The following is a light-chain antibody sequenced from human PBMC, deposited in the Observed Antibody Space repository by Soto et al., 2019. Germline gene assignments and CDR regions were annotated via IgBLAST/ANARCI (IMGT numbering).Light chain of an antibody. CDR2: GAS. V-gene: IGKV3D-7*01. CDR1: QSVSSSY. J-gene: IGKJ4*01. CDR3: QQDYNSLT. Sequence: EIVMTQSPATLSLSPGERATLSCRASQSVSSSYLSWYQQKPGQAPRLLIYGASTRATGIPARFSGSGSGTDFTLTIGSLQPEDFAVYYCQQDYNSLTFGGGTKVEIK.